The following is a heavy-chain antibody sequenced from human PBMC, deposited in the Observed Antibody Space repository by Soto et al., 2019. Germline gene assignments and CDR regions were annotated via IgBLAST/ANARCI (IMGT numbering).Heavy chain of an antibody. D-gene: IGHD5-12*01. Sequence: PSETLSLTCAVSGGSISSGGYSWNWIRQPPGKGLEWIGYIYHSGGTLYNPSLKNRVSISVDTSKNQFSLKLSSVTAADTAVYYCASGEMATITDYYYGMDVWGQGTTVTVSS. CDR3: ASGEMATITDYYYGMDV. CDR1: GGSISSGGYS. CDR2: IYHSGGT. V-gene: IGHV4-30-2*02. J-gene: IGHJ6*02.